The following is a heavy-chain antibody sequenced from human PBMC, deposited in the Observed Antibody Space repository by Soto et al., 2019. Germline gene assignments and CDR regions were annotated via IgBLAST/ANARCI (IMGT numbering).Heavy chain of an antibody. CDR2: IYYSGST. D-gene: IGHD3-16*01. Sequence: QVQLQESGSGLVKPSETLSLTCTVSGGSISSYYWSWIRQPPGKGLEWIGYIYYSGSTNYNSSLKSRVTISVDTSKNQFSLKLSSVTAADTAVYYCARAWGRVFDYWGQGTLVTVSS. CDR1: GGSISSYY. J-gene: IGHJ4*02. V-gene: IGHV4-59*01. CDR3: ARAWGRVFDY.